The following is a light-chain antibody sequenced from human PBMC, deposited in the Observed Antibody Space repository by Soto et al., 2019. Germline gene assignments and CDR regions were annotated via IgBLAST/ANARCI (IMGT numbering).Light chain of an antibody. CDR1: SIDVGGYNY. Sequence: QSALTQPRSVSGSPGQSVTISCTGTSIDVGGYNYVSWYQQHPGKAPKLMIYDVSKRPSGVPVRFSGSKSGNTASLTISGLQAEDEADYYCCSYAGSYTVLFGGGTKLTVL. J-gene: IGLJ2*01. CDR3: CSYAGSYTVL. V-gene: IGLV2-11*01. CDR2: DVS.